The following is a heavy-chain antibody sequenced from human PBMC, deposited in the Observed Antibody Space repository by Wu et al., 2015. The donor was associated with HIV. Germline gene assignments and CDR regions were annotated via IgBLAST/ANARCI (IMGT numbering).Heavy chain of an antibody. V-gene: IGHV1-69*05. CDR2: IIPIFGTA. CDR3: ARSIAAAGSYYFDY. D-gene: IGHD6-13*01. CDR1: GYIFSNYG. Sequence: QVQLVQSGAEVTKPGASVKVSCKASGYIFSNYGISWVRQAPGQGLEWMGGIIPIFGTANYAQKFQGRVTITTDESTSTAYMELSSLRSEDTAVYYCARSIAAAGSYYFDYWGQGTLVTVSS. J-gene: IGHJ4*02.